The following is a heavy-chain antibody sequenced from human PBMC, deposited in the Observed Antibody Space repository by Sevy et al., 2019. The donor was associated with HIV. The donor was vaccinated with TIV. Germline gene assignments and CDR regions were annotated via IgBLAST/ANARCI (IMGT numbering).Heavy chain of an antibody. J-gene: IGHJ4*02. Sequence: GGSLRLSCAASGFTFSSYAMSWVRQAPGKGLEWVSAISGSGGSTYYADSVKGRFTISRDNSKNTLYLQMNSLRAEDTAGYYCAKYSGSFGGGFDYWGQGTLVTVSS. CDR2: ISGSGGST. V-gene: IGHV3-23*01. CDR1: GFTFSSYA. D-gene: IGHD1-26*01. CDR3: AKYSGSFGGGFDY.